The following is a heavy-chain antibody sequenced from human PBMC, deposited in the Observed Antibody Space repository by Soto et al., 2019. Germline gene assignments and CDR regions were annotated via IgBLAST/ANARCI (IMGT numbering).Heavy chain of an antibody. CDR2: TYYRSKWYN. Sequence: SQTLSLTCTISGDSVSSNSAAWNWIRQSPSRGLEWLGRTYYRSKWYNDYAVSVKSRITINPDTSKNQFSLQLNSVTPEDTAVYYCARDRLSKILGYSSSWYGYYGMDVWGQGTTVTVSS. CDR3: ARDRLSKILGYSSSWYGYYGMDV. CDR1: GDSVSSNSAA. J-gene: IGHJ6*02. V-gene: IGHV6-1*01. D-gene: IGHD6-13*01.